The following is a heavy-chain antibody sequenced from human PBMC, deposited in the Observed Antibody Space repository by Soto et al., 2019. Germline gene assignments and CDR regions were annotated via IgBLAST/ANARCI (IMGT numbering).Heavy chain of an antibody. Sequence: ESGPTLVNPTQTLTLTCTFSGFSLSTSGMCVSWIRQPPGKALEWLALIDWDDDKYYSTSLKTRLTISKDTSKNQVVLTMTNMDPVDTATYYCARTPVAARPGRPSDYYYGMDVCGQGTTVTVSS. V-gene: IGHV2-70*01. J-gene: IGHJ6*02. CDR2: IDWDDDK. CDR3: ARTPVAARPGRPSDYYYGMDV. CDR1: GFSLSTSGMC. D-gene: IGHD6-6*01.